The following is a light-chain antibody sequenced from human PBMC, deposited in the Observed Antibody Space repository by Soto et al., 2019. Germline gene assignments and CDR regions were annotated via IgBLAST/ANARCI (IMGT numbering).Light chain of an antibody. CDR3: QHYNSYLWT. Sequence: DIQMTQSPSTLSASVGDRVTITCRASQSISGSLAWYQQKPGKAPELLIYDASSLQGGVPSRFSGSGSGTEFTLTISSLQPDDFATYYCQHYNSYLWTFGQGTKVEIK. CDR2: DAS. CDR1: QSISGS. J-gene: IGKJ1*01. V-gene: IGKV1-5*01.